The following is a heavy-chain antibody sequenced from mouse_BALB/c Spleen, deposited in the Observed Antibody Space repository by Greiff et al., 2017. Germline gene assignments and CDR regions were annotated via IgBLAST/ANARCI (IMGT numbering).Heavy chain of an antibody. J-gene: IGHJ1*01. CDR2: IFPGSGNT. D-gene: IGHD2-3*01. Sequence: VKLVESGPELVKPGASVKISCKASGYSFTSYYIHWVKQRPGQGLEWIGWIFPGSGNTKYNEKFKGKATLTADTSSSTAYMQLSSLTSEDSAVYFCARGIYDGYDWYFDVWGAGTTVTVSS. V-gene: IGHV1-66*01. CDR1: GYSFTSYY. CDR3: ARGIYDGYDWYFDV.